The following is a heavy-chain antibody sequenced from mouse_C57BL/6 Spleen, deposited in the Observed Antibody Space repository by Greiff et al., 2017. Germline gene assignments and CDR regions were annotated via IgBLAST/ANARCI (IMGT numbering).Heavy chain of an antibody. J-gene: IGHJ3*01. D-gene: IGHD2-2*01. CDR1: GYTFTSYW. Sequence: VQLQQSGAELVRPGTSVKLSCKASGYTFTSYWMHWVKQRPGQGLEWIGVIDPSDSYTNYNQKFKGKATLTVDTSSSTAYMQLSSLTSEDSAVYYCGRGMVTAAGLGYWGQGTLVTVSA. CDR3: GRGMVTAAGLGY. V-gene: IGHV1-59*01. CDR2: IDPSDSYT.